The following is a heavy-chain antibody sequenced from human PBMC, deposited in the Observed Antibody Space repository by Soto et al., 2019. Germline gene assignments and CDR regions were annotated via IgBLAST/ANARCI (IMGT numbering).Heavy chain of an antibody. CDR3: CAATYYYYYGMDV. J-gene: IGHJ6*02. V-gene: IGHV1-2*04. CDR2: INPNSGGT. Sequence: VASVKVSCKASGYTFTGYYMHWVRQAPGQGLEWMGWINPNSGGTNYAQKFQGWVTMTRDTSISTAYMELSRLRSDDTAVYYCCAATYYYYYGMDVWGQGTTVTVSS. D-gene: IGHD1-26*01. CDR1: GYTFTGYY.